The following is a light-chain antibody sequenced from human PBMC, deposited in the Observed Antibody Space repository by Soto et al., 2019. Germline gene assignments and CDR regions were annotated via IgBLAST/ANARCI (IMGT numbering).Light chain of an antibody. CDR1: QTINSNY. Sequence: EIVLTQSPGTLSLSPGERATLSCRASQTINSNYLVWFQQKPGQAPRLLIYGASSRATSIPDRFSGSGSGTEFTLTISSLEPEDFAVYYCQQCDRSPWTFGQGTKVEIK. CDR3: QQCDRSPWT. J-gene: IGKJ1*01. V-gene: IGKV3-20*01. CDR2: GAS.